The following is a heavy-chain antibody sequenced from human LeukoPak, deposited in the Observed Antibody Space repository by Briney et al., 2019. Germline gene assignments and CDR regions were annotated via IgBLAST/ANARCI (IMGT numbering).Heavy chain of an antibody. CDR1: GGSISSGSYY. CDR3: ARDYYDSSGSFDY. D-gene: IGHD3-22*01. CDR2: IYTSGST. Sequence: PSQTLSLTCTVSGGSISSGSYYWSWIRQPAGKGLEWIGRIYTSGSTNYNPPLKSRVTISVDTSKNQFSLKLSSVTAADTAVYYCARDYYDSSGSFDYWGQGTLVTVSS. V-gene: IGHV4-61*02. J-gene: IGHJ4*02.